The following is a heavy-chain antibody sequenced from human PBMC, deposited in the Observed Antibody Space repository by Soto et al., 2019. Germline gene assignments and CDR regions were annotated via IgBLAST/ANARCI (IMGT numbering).Heavy chain of an antibody. CDR3: ARWVDDYGDRRVVGSFDI. CDR1: GFTFSSYS. J-gene: IGHJ3*02. Sequence: GGSLRLSCAASGFTFSSYSMNWVRQAPGKGLEWVSSISSSSSYIYYADSVKGRFTISRDNAKNSLYLQMNSLRAEDTAVYYCARWVDDYGDRRVVGSFDIWGQGTMVTVSS. D-gene: IGHD4-17*01. CDR2: ISSSSSYI. V-gene: IGHV3-21*01.